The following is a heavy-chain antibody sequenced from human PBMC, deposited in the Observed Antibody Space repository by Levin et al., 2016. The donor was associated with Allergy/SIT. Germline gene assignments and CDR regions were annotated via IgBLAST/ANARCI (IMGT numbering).Heavy chain of an antibody. CDR1: GYTFTSYG. V-gene: IGHV1-18*01. CDR3: ARDPSIVGAPRLDY. Sequence: ASVKVSCKASGYTFTSYGISWVRQAPGQGLEWMGWISAYNGNTNYAQKLQGRVTMTTDTSTSTAYMELRSLRSDDTAVYYCARDPSIVGAPRLDYWGQGTLVTVSS. CDR2: ISAYNGNT. J-gene: IGHJ4*02. D-gene: IGHD1-26*01.